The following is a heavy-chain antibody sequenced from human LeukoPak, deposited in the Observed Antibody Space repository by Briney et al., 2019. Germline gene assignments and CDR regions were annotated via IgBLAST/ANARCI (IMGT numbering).Heavy chain of an antibody. V-gene: IGHV3-30*02. CDR1: GFTFSSYG. J-gene: IGHJ4*02. D-gene: IGHD3-3*01. CDR2: IRYDGSNK. CDR3: AREPRGVRGYLDY. Sequence: GGSLRLSCAASGFTFSSYGMHWVRQAPGKGLEWVAFIRYDGSNKYYADSVKGRFTISRDNSKNTLYLQMNSLRAEDTAVYYCAREPRGVRGYLDYWGQGTLVTVSS.